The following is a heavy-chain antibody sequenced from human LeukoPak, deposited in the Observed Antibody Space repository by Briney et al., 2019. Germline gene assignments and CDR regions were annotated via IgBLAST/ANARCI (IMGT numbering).Heavy chain of an antibody. CDR3: ARIRDGYNLINDAFDI. V-gene: IGHV1-2*02. J-gene: IGHJ3*02. D-gene: IGHD5-24*01. CDR2: INPNSGDT. CDR1: GYTFAGYY. Sequence: ASVKVSCKASGYTFAGYYIHWVRQAPGQGLEWMGWINPNSGDTNYAQKFQGRVTMTRDTSISTAYMELSSLRSDDTAVYYCARIRDGYNLINDAFDIWGQGTMVTVST.